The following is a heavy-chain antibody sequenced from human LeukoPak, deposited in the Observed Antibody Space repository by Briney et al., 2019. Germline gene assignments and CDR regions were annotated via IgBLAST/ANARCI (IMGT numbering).Heavy chain of an antibody. CDR2: VYTSGGT. CDR3: ARGFGGQEVYDY. CDR1: GGSISNYY. D-gene: IGHD2-15*01. Sequence: SETLSLTCTVSGGSISNYYWSWIRQPAGKGLEWIGRVYTSGGTNYNPSLQSRVTISVDTSKNQFSLNLSSVTAADTAVYYCARGFGGQEVYDYWGQGTLVTVSS. V-gene: IGHV4-4*07. J-gene: IGHJ4*02.